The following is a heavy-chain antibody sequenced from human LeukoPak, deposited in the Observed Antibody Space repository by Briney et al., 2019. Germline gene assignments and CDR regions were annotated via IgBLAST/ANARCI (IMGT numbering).Heavy chain of an antibody. CDR3: ARDKTSGPTYSSSWYNY. CDR1: GFTFSSYA. CDR2: VSSSSSYI. D-gene: IGHD6-13*01. Sequence: GGSLRLSCAASGFTFSSYAMSWVRQAPGKGLEWVSSVSSSSSYIYYADSVKGRFTISRDNAKNSLYLQMNSLRAEDTAVYYCARDKTSGPTYSSSWYNYWGQGTLVTVSS. J-gene: IGHJ4*02. V-gene: IGHV3-21*01.